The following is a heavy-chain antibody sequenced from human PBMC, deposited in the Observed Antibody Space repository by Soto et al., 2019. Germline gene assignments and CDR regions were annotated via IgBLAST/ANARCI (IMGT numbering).Heavy chain of an antibody. CDR3: ARESIAAAGNFDY. D-gene: IGHD6-13*01. Sequence: LSLTCAVSGGSISSSNCGSWVREPPGKGLEWIWEIYHSGSTNYNPSLKSRVTISVDKSKNQFSLKLSSVTAADTAVYYCARESIAAAGNFDYWGQGTLVTVSS. J-gene: IGHJ4*02. CDR1: GGSISSSNC. CDR2: IYHSGST. V-gene: IGHV4-4*02.